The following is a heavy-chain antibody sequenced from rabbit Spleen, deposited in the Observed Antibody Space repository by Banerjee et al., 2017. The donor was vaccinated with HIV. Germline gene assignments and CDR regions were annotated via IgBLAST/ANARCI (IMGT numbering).Heavy chain of an antibody. J-gene: IGHJ3*01. CDR1: GFSFSSSYH. CDR3: ARDVGSSYEMDRLDL. D-gene: IGHD8-1*01. CDR2: IAAGSSGST. Sequence: QSLEESGGGLVQPEGSLALTCKASGFSFSSSYHMCWVRQAPGKGLEWIAGIAAGSSGSTAYASWAKGRFTISKTSSTTVTLQLNSLTVADTATYFCARDVGSSYEMDRLDLWGPGTLVTVS. V-gene: IGHV1S40*01.